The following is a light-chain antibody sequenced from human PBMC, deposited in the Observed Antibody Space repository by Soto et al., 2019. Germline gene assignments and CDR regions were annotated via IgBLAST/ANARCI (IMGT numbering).Light chain of an antibody. Sequence: QLVLTQPPSVSEAPRQRVTISCSGSSSNIGNTAVNWYQQLPGKAPKLLIYYDDLLPSGVSDRFSASKSGTSASLAISGLQSEDEADYYCAAWDDSLNGPVFGGGTKLTVL. CDR3: AAWDDSLNGPV. CDR2: YDD. CDR1: SSNIGNTA. V-gene: IGLV1-36*01. J-gene: IGLJ2*01.